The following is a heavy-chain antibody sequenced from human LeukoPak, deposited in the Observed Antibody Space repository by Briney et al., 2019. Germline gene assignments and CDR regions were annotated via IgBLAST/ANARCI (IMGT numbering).Heavy chain of an antibody. D-gene: IGHD6-13*01. CDR1: GFTFSSYA. CDR2: ISGSGGST. J-gene: IGHJ4*02. V-gene: IGHV3-23*01. Sequence: PGGSLRLSCAASGFTFSSYAMSWVRQAPGKGLEWVSAISGSGGSTYYADSVKGRFTISRDNSKNTLYLQMISLRAEDTAVYYCAKHLSSSWYSAFDYWGQGTLVTVSS. CDR3: AKHLSSSWYSAFDY.